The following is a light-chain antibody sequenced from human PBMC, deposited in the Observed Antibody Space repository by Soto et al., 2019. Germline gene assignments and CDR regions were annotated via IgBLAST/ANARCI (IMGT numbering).Light chain of an antibody. V-gene: IGKV3D-15*01. CDR3: QQYHKWPPST. CDR2: GDS. Sequence: IVMTQSPATLSVSPGDRVTLSCRASQSVSDNLAWYQQKPGQAHRLLIYGDSTRATGIPARFSGSGSGTEFTLTISSLQSEDVAVYYCQQYHKWPPSTFGQGTKVEIK. CDR1: QSVSDN. J-gene: IGKJ1*01.